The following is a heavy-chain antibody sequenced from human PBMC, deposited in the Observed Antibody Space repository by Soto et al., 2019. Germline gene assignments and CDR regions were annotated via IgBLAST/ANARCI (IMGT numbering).Heavy chain of an antibody. CDR2: IVVGSGNT. J-gene: IGHJ4*02. Sequence: QMQLVQSGPEVKKPGTSVKVSCKASGFTFTSSAVQWVRQARGQRLEWIGWIVVGSGNTNYAQKFQQRVTTTRDMSTSTAYMELSSLRSEDTAVYYCAADRMKVGAIDYWGQGTLVTVSS. CDR1: GFTFTSSA. V-gene: IGHV1-58*01. D-gene: IGHD1-26*01. CDR3: AADRMKVGAIDY.